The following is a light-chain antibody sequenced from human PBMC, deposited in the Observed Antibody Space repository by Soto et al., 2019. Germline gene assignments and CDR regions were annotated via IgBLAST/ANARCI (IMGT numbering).Light chain of an antibody. Sequence: DIEMTPSPSTLSASVGDRFTITCRASQTVNTWWAWYQQKPGKAPKVLIFDASSLKTGVPSRFSGSGSGTEFTLTISNLQPDDFATYYCQQYDSYSSGPFGQGTKVDNK. J-gene: IGKJ1*01. CDR3: QQYDSYSSGP. CDR1: QTVNTW. CDR2: DAS. V-gene: IGKV1-5*01.